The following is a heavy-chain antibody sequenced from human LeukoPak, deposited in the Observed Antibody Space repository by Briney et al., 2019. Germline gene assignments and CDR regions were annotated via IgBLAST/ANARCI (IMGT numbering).Heavy chain of an antibody. CDR1: GGSFSGYY. J-gene: IGHJ5*02. CDR2: VNHSGST. CDR3: ARDAGFWSGYYEAWFDP. V-gene: IGHV4-34*01. D-gene: IGHD3-3*01. Sequence: SETLSLTCAVYGGSFSGYYWSWIRQPPGKGLEWNGEVNHSGSTNYNPSLKSRVTISVDTSKNQFSLKLSSVTAADTAVYYCARDAGFWSGYYEAWFDPWGQGTLVTVSS.